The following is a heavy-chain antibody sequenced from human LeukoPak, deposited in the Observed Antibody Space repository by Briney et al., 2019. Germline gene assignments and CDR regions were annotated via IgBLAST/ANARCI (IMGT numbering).Heavy chain of an antibody. V-gene: IGHV4-30-4*01. CDR1: GGSISSDDHY. D-gene: IGHD1-14*01. J-gene: IGHJ4*02. CDR2: IYYSGST. Sequence: PSQTLSLTCTVSGGSISSDDHYWNWIRQPPGKGLEWIGYIYYSGSTSYSPSLKSRVSMSLDTSKNQFSLKLSSVIAADTAVYYCARVLSASESLCYFDYWGQGTLVTVSS. CDR3: ARVLSASESLCYFDY.